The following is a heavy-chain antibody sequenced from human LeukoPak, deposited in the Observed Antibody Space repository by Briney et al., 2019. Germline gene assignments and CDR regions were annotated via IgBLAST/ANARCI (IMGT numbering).Heavy chain of an antibody. D-gene: IGHD1-1*01. CDR2: IIPILGIA. Sequence: SVKVSCKASGGXFSSYAISWVRQAPGQGLEWMGRIIPILGIANYAQKFQGRVTITADKYTSTAYMEVSSLRSEDTAVYYCARRTTLFDNWFDPWGQGTLVTVSS. J-gene: IGHJ5*02. CDR3: ARRTTLFDNWFDP. CDR1: GGXFSSYA. V-gene: IGHV1-69*04.